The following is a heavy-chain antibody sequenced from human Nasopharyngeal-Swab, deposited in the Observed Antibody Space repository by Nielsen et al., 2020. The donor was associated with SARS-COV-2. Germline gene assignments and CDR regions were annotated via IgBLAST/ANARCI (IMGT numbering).Heavy chain of an antibody. V-gene: IGHV1-3*01. J-gene: IGHJ6*02. D-gene: IGHD3-3*01. CDR1: GYTFTSYA. CDR2: INAGNGNT. Sequence: ASVKVSCKASGYTFTSYAMHWVRQAPGQRLEWMGWINAGNGNTKYSQKFQGRVTITRDTSTSTAYMELSSLRSEDTAVYYCANWRGPDADYYYYGMDVWSQGTTVTVSS. CDR3: ANWRGPDADYYYYGMDV.